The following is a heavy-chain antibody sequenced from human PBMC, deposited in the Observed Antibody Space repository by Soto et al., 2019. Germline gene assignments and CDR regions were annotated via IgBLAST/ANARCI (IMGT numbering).Heavy chain of an antibody. D-gene: IGHD6-13*01. CDR2: IYPGDSDT. J-gene: IGHJ6*02. Sequence: PGESLKISCKGSGYSFTSYWIGWLRQMPGKGLEWMGIIYPGDSDTRYSPSFQGQVTISADKSISTAYLQWSSLKASDTAMYYCARLSSSWYEVEYGMDVWGQGTTVTVSS. V-gene: IGHV5-51*01. CDR1: GYSFTSYW. CDR3: ARLSSSWYEVEYGMDV.